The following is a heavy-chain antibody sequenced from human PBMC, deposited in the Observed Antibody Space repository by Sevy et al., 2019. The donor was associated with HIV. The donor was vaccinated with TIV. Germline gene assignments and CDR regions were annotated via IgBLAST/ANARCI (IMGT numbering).Heavy chain of an antibody. CDR3: AREGCTKPHDY. J-gene: IGHJ4*02. CDR1: GFTFSKYS. D-gene: IGHD2-8*01. Sequence: GGSLRLSCAASGFTFSKYSMSWVRQPPGKGLEWVSTLSFGCCEINYADFVKGWFTIYRDNSKSSVYLQMNNLRPEYTAVHYCAREGCTKPHDYWGQGTLVTVSS. V-gene: IGHV3-23*01. CDR2: LSFGCCEI.